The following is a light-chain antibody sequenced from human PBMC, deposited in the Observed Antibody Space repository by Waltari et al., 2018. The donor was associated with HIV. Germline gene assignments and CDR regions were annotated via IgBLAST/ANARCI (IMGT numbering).Light chain of an antibody. CDR3: QQCATSPWT. CDR1: QCVSANF. Sequence: MVLTQSPGTLSLSPGDRAILSCRASQCVSANFLGWYQQRPGQAPRLLVHGASRRATGTPARFSCGGSGTDFTLIISRLQPEDFAVYYCQQCATSPWTFGQGTTV. V-gene: IGKV3-20*01. CDR2: GAS. J-gene: IGKJ1*01.